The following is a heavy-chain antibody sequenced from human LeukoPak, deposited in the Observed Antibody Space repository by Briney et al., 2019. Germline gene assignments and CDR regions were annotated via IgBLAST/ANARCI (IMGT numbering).Heavy chain of an antibody. CDR3: ARDISSSLDAFDI. Sequence: GGSLRLSCAASGFTFSSYGMHWVRQAPGKGLEWVAVIWYDGNSKYYADSAKGRFTISRDNSKNTLNLQMNSLRAEDTAVYYCARDISSSLDAFDIWGQGTMVTVSS. V-gene: IGHV3-33*08. D-gene: IGHD6-13*01. CDR2: IWYDGNSK. CDR1: GFTFSSYG. J-gene: IGHJ3*02.